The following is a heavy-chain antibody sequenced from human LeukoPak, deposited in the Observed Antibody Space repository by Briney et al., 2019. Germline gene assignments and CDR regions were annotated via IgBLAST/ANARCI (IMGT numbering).Heavy chain of an antibody. J-gene: IGHJ5*02. CDR2: IYPRDSDT. CDR1: GYSFANYW. Sequence: GESLKTSCKGSGYSFANYWIAWVRQMPGRGLEWMGSIYPRDSDTKYNPSFQGQVSISADKSISTAYLQWNSLQASDTAIYYCARSDSSTLTWFDPWGQGTLVTVSS. CDR3: ARSDSSTLTWFDP. V-gene: IGHV5-51*01.